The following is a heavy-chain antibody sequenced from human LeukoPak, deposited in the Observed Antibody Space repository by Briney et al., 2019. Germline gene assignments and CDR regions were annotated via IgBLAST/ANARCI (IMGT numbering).Heavy chain of an antibody. D-gene: IGHD3-16*02. CDR3: ARLTVWGSYRYDY. Sequence: SETLSLTCIVSGGSISSSSYYWGWIRQPPGKGLEWIGSIYYSGSTYYNPSLKSRVTISVDTSKSQLSLKLSSVTAADTAVYYCARLTVWGSYRYDYWGQGTLVTVSS. J-gene: IGHJ4*02. V-gene: IGHV4-39*01. CDR1: GGSISSSSYY. CDR2: IYYSGST.